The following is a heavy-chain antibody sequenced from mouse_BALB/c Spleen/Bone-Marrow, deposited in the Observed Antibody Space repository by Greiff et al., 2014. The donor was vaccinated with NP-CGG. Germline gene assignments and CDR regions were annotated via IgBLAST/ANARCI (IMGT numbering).Heavy chain of an antibody. CDR2: INPSNGST. Sequence: QVQLKESGAELVKPGASVKLSCKASGYTFTSYWMHWVKQRPGQGLEWIGEINPSNGSTNYNDNFKSKATLTVDKSSSTAYMQLSSLTTDASAVYYCARCLYRNSFDYWGQGTSLTVSS. J-gene: IGHJ2*02. CDR3: ARCLYRNSFDY. D-gene: IGHD2-1*01. CDR1: GYTFTSYW. V-gene: IGHV1S81*02.